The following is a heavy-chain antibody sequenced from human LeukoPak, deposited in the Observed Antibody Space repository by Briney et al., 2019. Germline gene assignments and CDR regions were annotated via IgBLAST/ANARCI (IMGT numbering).Heavy chain of an antibody. D-gene: IGHD5-24*01. CDR1: GFTFSSYG. Sequence: GGSLRLSCAASGFTFSSYGMHWVRQAPGKGLEWVAVIWYDGSNKYYADSVKGRFTISRGNSKNTLYLQMNSLRAEDTAVYYCAKEAYIDMATITPDYWGQGTLVTVSS. CDR2: IWYDGSNK. V-gene: IGHV3-33*06. J-gene: IGHJ4*02. CDR3: AKEAYIDMATITPDY.